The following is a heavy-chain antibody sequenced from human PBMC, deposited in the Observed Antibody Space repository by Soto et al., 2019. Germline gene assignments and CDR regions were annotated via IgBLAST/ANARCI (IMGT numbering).Heavy chain of an antibody. CDR1: GFTSTSYW. V-gene: IGHV3-7*05. CDR3: ARLRFILTERDFDS. Sequence: EVQLVESGGGLVQPGGSLRLSCEASGFTSTSYWMSWVRQAPGKGLEWVANIKQDGTSKYYADSVKGRFTVSRDNAKSSLHLQMDSLRDDDTAVYRCARLRFILTERDFDSWGQGTLVTVSS. CDR2: IKQDGTSK. J-gene: IGHJ4*02. D-gene: IGHD3-16*01.